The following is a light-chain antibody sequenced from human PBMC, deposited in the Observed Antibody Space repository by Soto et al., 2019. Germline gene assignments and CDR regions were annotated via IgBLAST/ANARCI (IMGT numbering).Light chain of an antibody. CDR3: ATWDSSLSAGV. V-gene: IGLV1-51*02. CDR1: SSNIGINY. CDR2: ENN. Sequence: QSVLTQPPSVSAAPGQRVTISCSGSSSNIGINYVSWYQQLPGTAPKLLIYENNKRPSGIPDRFSGSKSGTSATLGITGLQTGDEADYYCATWDSSLSAGVFGGGTKLTVL. J-gene: IGLJ3*02.